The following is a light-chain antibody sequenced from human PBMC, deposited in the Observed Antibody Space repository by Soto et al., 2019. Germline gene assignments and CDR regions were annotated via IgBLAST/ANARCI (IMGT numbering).Light chain of an antibody. J-gene: IGKJ1*01. CDR3: QQYSSSPWT. V-gene: IGKV3-20*01. CDR1: QSVTSSY. CDR2: GAS. Sequence: EIVLAQSPGTPSLSPGERATLSCRASQSVTSSYLAWYQLKPGQAPRLVIYGASSRATGIPDRFSGSGSGTVFTLTISRLEPEDFAVYSCQQYSSSPWTFGQGTKVEIK.